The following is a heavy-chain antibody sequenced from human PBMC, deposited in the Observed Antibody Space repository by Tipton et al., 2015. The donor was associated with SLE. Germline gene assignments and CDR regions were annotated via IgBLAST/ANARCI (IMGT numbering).Heavy chain of an antibody. V-gene: IGHV4-30-2*01. J-gene: IGHJ4*02. Sequence: TLSLTCAVSGGSISSGGYSWSWIRQPPGKGLEWIGYIYHSGSTYYNPSLKSRVTISVDRSKNQISLKLTSVTAPDTAVFYCARGPGTSSSHWGQVTLVTVSS. D-gene: IGHD6-6*01. CDR3: ARGPGTSSSH. CDR2: IYHSGST. CDR1: GGSISSGGYS.